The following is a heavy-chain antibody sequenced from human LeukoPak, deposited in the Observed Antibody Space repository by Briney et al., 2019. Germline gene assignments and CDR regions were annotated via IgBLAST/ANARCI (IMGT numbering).Heavy chain of an antibody. CDR1: GYTFTSYG. D-gene: IGHD3-3*01. CDR2: ISAYNGSA. CDR3: ARDSPSSDTIGFNY. V-gene: IGHV1-18*01. Sequence: ASVKVSCKASGYTFTSYGISWVRQAPGQGLEWMGWISAYNGSANYAQKLQGRVTMTTDTSTSTAYMELRSLRSDDTAVYYCARDSPSSDTIGFNYWGQGTLVTVSS. J-gene: IGHJ4*02.